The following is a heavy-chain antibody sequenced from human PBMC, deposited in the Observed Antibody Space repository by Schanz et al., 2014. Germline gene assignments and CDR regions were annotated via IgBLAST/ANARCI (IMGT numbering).Heavy chain of an antibody. D-gene: IGHD6-13*01. Sequence: VQLVESGGGLIQPGGSLRLSCAVSGFTVNTNYMSWVRQAPGEGLEWVAFIRFDASHKYYADSVKGRFTISRANSKNTLYLQTALLTSEDTALFYCARDMTIAPAWGQGTLVTVSS. V-gene: IGHV3-30*02. CDR3: ARDMTIAPA. CDR2: IRFDASHK. J-gene: IGHJ5*02. CDR1: GFTVNTNY.